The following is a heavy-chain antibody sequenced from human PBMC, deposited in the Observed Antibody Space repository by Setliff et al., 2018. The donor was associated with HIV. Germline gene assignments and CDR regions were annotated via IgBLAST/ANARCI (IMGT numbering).Heavy chain of an antibody. J-gene: IGHJ4*01. CDR1: GDTFSNYA. V-gene: IGHV1-69*06. CDR3: ARVFYYSAGSYSLDY. Sequence: SVKVSCKTSGDTFSNYAISWVRQAPGQGLEWMGGIIPIFGTANYAQKFEGRVTITADKSTSTAYMEVNSLRFEDTAVYYCARVFYYSAGSYSLDYWGQETLVTVSS. D-gene: IGHD3-10*01. CDR2: IIPIFGTA.